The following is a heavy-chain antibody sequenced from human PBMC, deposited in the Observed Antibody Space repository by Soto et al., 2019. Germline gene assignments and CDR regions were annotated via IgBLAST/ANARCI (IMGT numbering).Heavy chain of an antibody. Sequence: SRTLSLTCAVYGGSFSGYYWGWIRQPPRKGLEWIGEINHSGSTNYNPSLKRRVTMSVDTSKNQFSLKLSSVTAADTAVYYCAGRTSLTSVEIFSGGLSGYNWVDPWGRGTLVTVSS. V-gene: IGHV4-34*01. CDR1: GGSFSGYY. CDR2: INHSGST. D-gene: IGHD3-3*01. J-gene: IGHJ5*01. CDR3: AGRTSLTSVEIFSGGLSGYNWVDP.